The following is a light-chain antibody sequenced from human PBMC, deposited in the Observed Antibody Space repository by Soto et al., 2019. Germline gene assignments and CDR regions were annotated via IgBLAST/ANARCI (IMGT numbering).Light chain of an antibody. Sequence: QAVLTQPPSASGSPGQSVTISCTGTSSDIGNYIYVSWYQQHPGKAPRLIIYEVSKRPSGVPDRFSGSKSGNTASLTVSGLQPEDEDDYYCSSFVGNPKVVFGGGTKLTV. CDR2: EVS. J-gene: IGLJ3*02. CDR3: SSFVGNPKVV. V-gene: IGLV2-8*01. CDR1: SSDIGNYIY.